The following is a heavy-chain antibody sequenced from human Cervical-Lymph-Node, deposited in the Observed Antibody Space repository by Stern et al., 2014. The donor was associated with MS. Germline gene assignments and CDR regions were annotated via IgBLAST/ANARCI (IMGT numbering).Heavy chain of an antibody. V-gene: IGHV2-5*02. Sequence: QVTLRESCPTLVKPTQTLTLTCTFSGFSLSTSGVGVGWIRQPPGKALAWLALIYWDDDKRYSPSLKSRLTITKDTSKNQVVLTMTNMDPVDTATYYCAHEDTAMVMGYWGQGTLVTVSS. CDR1: GFSLSTSGVG. D-gene: IGHD5-18*01. CDR3: AHEDTAMVMGY. J-gene: IGHJ4*02. CDR2: IYWDDDK.